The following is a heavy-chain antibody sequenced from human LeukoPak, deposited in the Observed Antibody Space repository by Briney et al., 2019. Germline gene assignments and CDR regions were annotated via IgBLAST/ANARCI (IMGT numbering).Heavy chain of an antibody. Sequence: ASVKVSCKASGYTFTSYGISWVRQAPGQGLEWMGWISAYNGNTNYAQKLQGRVTMTTDTSTSTAYMELRSLRSDDTAVYYCARGAEEDVDTAMVTRFDYWGQGTLVTVSS. V-gene: IGHV1-18*01. J-gene: IGHJ4*02. CDR1: GYTFTSYG. D-gene: IGHD5-18*01. CDR3: ARGAEEDVDTAMVTRFDY. CDR2: ISAYNGNT.